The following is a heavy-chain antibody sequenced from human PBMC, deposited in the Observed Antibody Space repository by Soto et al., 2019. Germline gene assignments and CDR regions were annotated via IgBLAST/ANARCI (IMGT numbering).Heavy chain of an antibody. CDR1: GGSFSGYY. CDR3: ARGPGGSSSWYYYYYGMDV. Sequence: TSETLSLTCAVYGGSFSGYYWGWIRQPPGKGLEWIGEINHSGSTNYNPSLKSRVTISVDTSKNQFSLKLSSVTAADTAVYYCARGPGGSSSWYYYYYGMDVWGQGTTVTVSS. D-gene: IGHD6-13*01. CDR2: INHSGST. J-gene: IGHJ6*02. V-gene: IGHV4-34*01.